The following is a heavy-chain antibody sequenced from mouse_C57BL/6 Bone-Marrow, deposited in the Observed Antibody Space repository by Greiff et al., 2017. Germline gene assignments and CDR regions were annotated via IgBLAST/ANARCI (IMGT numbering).Heavy chain of an antibody. J-gene: IGHJ3*01. V-gene: IGHV1-19*01. Sequence: EVQLVESGPVLVKPGASVKLSCKASGYTFTDYYMNWVKQSHGQSLEWIGAINPSTGGTSSHQKFKGKATLTVDKSSTTAYLQLSSLKSEDTAVYYCTTDGNVPFAYWGQGTLVTVSA. CDR2: INPSTGGT. D-gene: IGHD2-1*01. CDR3: TTDGNVPFAY. CDR1: GYTFTDYY.